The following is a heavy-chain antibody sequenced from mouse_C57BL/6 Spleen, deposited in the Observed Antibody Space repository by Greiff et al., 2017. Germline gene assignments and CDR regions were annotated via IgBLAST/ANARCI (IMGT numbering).Heavy chain of an antibody. CDR1: GYAFSSSW. D-gene: IGHD5-1*01. V-gene: IGHV1-82*01. Sequence: QVQLQQSGPELVKPGASVKISCKASGYAFSSSWMNWVKQRPGKGLEWIGRIYPGDGDTNYNGKFKGKATLTADKSSSTAYMQLSSLTSEDSAVYFCARSGGTYGAMDYWGQGTSVTVSS. CDR2: IYPGDGDT. J-gene: IGHJ4*01. CDR3: ARSGGTYGAMDY.